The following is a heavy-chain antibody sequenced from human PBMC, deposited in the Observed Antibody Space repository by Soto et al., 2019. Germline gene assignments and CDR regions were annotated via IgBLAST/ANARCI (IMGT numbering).Heavy chain of an antibody. V-gene: IGHV3-30*18. CDR2: ISFDESNK. CDR3: EKDQDVLAYNTGGGHYFDY. D-gene: IGHD3-3*01. CDR1: GFSLRTYG. J-gene: IGHJ4*02. Sequence: QVQLVESGGGVVQPGTSVRLSCAASGFSLRTYGMHWVRQVPGKGLEWVALISFDESNKYYVDSVKGRFTISRDTSKSTVYLQMDSLRPEDTAVYYCEKDQDVLAYNTGGGHYFDYWGPGTLVTVSS.